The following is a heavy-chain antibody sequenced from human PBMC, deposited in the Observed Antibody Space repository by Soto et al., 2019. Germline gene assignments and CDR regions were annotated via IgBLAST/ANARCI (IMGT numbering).Heavy chain of an antibody. V-gene: IGHV3-30*03. CDR2: ISYDGSNK. CDR1: GFTFSSYG. J-gene: IGHJ4*02. Sequence: GGSLRLSCAASGFTFSSYGMHWVRQAPGKGLEWVAVISYDGSNKYYADSVKGRFTISRDNAKNTLYLQMNSLRAEDTAVYYCARGYYDSSGYHMYYFDYWGQGTLVTVSS. CDR3: ARGYYDSSGYHMYYFDY. D-gene: IGHD3-22*01.